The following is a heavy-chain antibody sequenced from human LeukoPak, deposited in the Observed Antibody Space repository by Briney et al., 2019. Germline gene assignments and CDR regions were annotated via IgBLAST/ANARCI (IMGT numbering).Heavy chain of an antibody. Sequence: SETLSLTCTVSGGSISSYYWSWIRQPAGKGLEWIGRIYTSGSTNYNPSLKSRVTMSVDTSKNQFSLKLGSVTAADTAVYYCASDNYDPGAFDIWGQGTMVTVSS. V-gene: IGHV4-4*07. CDR1: GGSISSYY. CDR3: ASDNYDPGAFDI. D-gene: IGHD3-22*01. J-gene: IGHJ3*02. CDR2: IYTSGST.